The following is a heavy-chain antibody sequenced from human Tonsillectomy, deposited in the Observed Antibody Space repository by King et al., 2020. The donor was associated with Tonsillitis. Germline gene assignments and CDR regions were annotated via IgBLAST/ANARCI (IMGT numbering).Heavy chain of an antibody. V-gene: IGHV3-11*01. CDR3: TRQWLLYQFDY. Sequence: VQLVESGGGLAKPGGSLRISCVASVFTFNDKYMRWICQAPGKGLGWVPFIITSGITTNYANSLKGRFTFSRDNAKKSLHLQMNSLRAEDTAVYYCTRQWLLYQFDYWGQGTLVTVSS. J-gene: IGHJ4*02. CDR1: VFTFNDKY. D-gene: IGHD3-3*01. CDR2: IITSGITT.